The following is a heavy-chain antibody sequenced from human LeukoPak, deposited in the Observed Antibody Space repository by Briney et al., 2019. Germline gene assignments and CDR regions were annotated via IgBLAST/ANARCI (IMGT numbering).Heavy chain of an antibody. CDR1: GYTFTGYY. V-gene: IGHV1-2*06. CDR3: ARDGDCSGGSCYYDFDY. J-gene: IGHJ4*02. CDR2: INPNSGGT. D-gene: IGHD2-15*01. Sequence: ASVKVSCKASGYTFTGYYIHWVRQAPGLGLEWMGRINPNSGGTNYAQKFQGRVTMTRDTSISTAYMELSRLRSDDTAVYYCARDGDCSGGSCYYDFDYWGQGTLVTVSS.